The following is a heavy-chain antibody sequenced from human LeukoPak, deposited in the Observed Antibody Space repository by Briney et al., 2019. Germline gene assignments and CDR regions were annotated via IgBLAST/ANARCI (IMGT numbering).Heavy chain of an antibody. V-gene: IGHV3-30*02. CDR3: AKAGLYCSSTSCYHYYYYYMDV. Sequence: PGGSLRLSCAASGFTFSSYGMHWVRQAPGKGLELVAFIRYDGSNKYYADSVKGRFTISRDNSKNTLYLQMNSLRAEDTAVYYCAKAGLYCSSTSCYHYYYYYMDVWGKGTTVTVSS. CDR2: IRYDGSNK. D-gene: IGHD2-2*01. CDR1: GFTFSSYG. J-gene: IGHJ6*03.